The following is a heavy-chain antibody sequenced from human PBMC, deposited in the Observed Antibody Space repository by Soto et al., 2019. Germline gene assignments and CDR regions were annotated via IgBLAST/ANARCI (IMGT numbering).Heavy chain of an antibody. CDR2: MYYSGST. J-gene: IGHJ5*01. V-gene: IGHV4-39*01. D-gene: IGHD6-13*01. Sequence: SGTPSLTCTVPGGSLSRGSFYWGWIRQPPGKGLEWIGSMYYSGSTYYNSSLKSRVSISVDTSKNQISLKLNSVTAADTAVYYCARHVTNSWYPEWFDSWGQGTLVTVSS. CDR1: GGSLSRGSFY. CDR3: ARHVTNSWYPEWFDS.